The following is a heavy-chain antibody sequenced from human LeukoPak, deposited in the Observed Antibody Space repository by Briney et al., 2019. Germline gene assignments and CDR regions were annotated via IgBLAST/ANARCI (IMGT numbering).Heavy chain of an antibody. CDR2: ISSDGSTT. D-gene: IGHD6-13*01. Sequence: GGSLRLSCAASGFTFSTSWMHWVRQGPGEGLVWVSRISSDGSTTTYADSVKGRFIISRDNAKNTLYLQMNSLRVEDTAVYYCARVRSSSWYDYWGQGARVTVSS. CDR3: ARVRSSSWYDY. J-gene: IGHJ4*02. V-gene: IGHV3-74*01. CDR1: GFTFSTSW.